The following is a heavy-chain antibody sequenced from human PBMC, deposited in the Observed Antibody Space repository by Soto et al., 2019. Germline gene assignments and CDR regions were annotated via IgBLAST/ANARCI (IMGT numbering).Heavy chain of an antibody. CDR2: INHSGST. CDR1: GGSFSGYY. CDR3: ARGSSFKSYQQQQRSAFDY. Sequence: SETLSLTCAVYGGSFSGYYWSWIRQPPGKGLEWIGEINHSGSTNYNPSLKSRVTISVDTSKNQFSLKLSSVTAADTAVYYCARGSSFKSYQQQQRSAFDYWGQGTLVTVS. J-gene: IGHJ4*02. V-gene: IGHV4-34*01. D-gene: IGHD6-13*01.